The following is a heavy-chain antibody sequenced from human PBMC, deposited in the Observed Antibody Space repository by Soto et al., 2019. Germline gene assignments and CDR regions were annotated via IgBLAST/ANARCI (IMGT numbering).Heavy chain of an antibody. D-gene: IGHD3-22*01. CDR1: GYTFTGYY. CDR3: ARDLAGYYDSRPFDI. J-gene: IGHJ3*02. Sequence: ASVKVSCKASGYTFTGYYMHWVRQAPGQGLEWMGWINPNSGGTNYAQKFQGRVTMTRDTSISTAYMELSRLRSDDTAVYYCARDLAGYYDSRPFDIWRQGTMVTVSS. CDR2: INPNSGGT. V-gene: IGHV1-2*02.